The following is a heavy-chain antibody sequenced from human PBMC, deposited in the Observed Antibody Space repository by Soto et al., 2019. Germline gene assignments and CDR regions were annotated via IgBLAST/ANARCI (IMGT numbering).Heavy chain of an antibody. CDR3: ARPYSNRWSIYYGMDV. J-gene: IGHJ6*02. CDR2: ISSSSSII. CDR1: GSTLGTYS. D-gene: IGHD6-13*01. Sequence: DVQLVESGGGLVQPGGSLRLSCAGSGSTLGTYSMNWVRQAPGKGLEWISYISSSSSIIYYADSVKGRFTISRDNAKSSLYLQMNSLRDEDTAVYYCARPYSNRWSIYYGMDVWGQGTMLIVSS. V-gene: IGHV3-48*02.